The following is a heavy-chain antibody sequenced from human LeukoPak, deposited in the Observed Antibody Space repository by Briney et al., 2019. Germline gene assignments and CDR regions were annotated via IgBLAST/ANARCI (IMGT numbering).Heavy chain of an antibody. J-gene: IGHJ5*02. CDR2: IYYSGST. D-gene: IGHD3-3*01. CDR1: GGSISSGDYY. CDR3: ARGSHDFWSGYRIYWFDP. V-gene: IGHV4-30-4*08. Sequence: SETLSLTCTVYGGSISSGDYYWSWIRQPPGKGLEWIGYIYYSGSTYYNPSLKSRVTISVDTSKNQFSLKLSSVTAADTAVNYCARGSHDFWSGYRIYWFDPWGQGTLVTVSS.